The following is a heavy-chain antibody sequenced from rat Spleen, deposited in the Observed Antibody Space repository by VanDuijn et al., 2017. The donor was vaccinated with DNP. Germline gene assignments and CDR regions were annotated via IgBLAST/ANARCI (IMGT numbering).Heavy chain of an antibody. V-gene: IGHV5-22*01. D-gene: IGHD1-11*01. CDR3: VRSTTVTYYFDY. CDR1: GFPFSDHY. J-gene: IGHJ2*01. Sequence: EVQLVESGGGLVQPGGSLKLSCAASGFPFSDHYMAWVRQAPAKGLEWVAYVSHDGKNIYYGDSVAGRFTISRDNAQATLYLQMNSLRSEDMATYYCVRSTTVTYYFDYWGQGVMVTVSS. CDR2: VSHDGKNI.